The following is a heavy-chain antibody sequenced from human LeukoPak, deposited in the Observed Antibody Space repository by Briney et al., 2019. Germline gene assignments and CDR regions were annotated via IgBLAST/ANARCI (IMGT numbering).Heavy chain of an antibody. Sequence: GGTLRLSCAASGFTVSNKYMTWVRQAPGKGLEWVSLIYSDGRTYYADSVKGRCTISRDNSKNTLYLQMNTLRVEDTANYCVRVALYYYGSESYYFFEHWGQGTPVTASS. CDR1: GFTVSNKY. J-gene: IGHJ4*02. CDR2: IYSDGRT. CDR3: VRVALYYYGSESYYFFEH. D-gene: IGHD3-10*01. V-gene: IGHV3-53*01.